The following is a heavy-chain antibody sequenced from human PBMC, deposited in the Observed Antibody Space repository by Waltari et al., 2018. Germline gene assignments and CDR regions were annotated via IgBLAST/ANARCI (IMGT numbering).Heavy chain of an antibody. CDR2: INHSGST. CDR1: GGSFSGYY. D-gene: IGHD4-17*01. Sequence: QVQLQQWGAGLLKPSETLSLTCAVYGGSFSGYYWSWIRQPPGKGLEWIGEINHSGSTNYTPSPKSRVTISVDTSKNQFSLKLSSVTAADTAVYYCAKFMTTVTFDAFDIWAQGTMVTVSS. J-gene: IGHJ3*02. CDR3: AKFMTTVTFDAFDI. V-gene: IGHV4-34*01.